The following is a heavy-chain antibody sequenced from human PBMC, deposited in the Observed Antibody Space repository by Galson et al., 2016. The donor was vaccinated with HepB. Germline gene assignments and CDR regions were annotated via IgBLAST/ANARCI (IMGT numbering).Heavy chain of an antibody. CDR2: IGFNPNNL. Sequence: SLRLSCAVSGFNFNIYRMNWVRQAPGKGLEWVAAIGFNPNNLYYADSVKGRFTIARDNTRSSLFLQMNSLTVEDTAVYFCARDHSLGPGVVYYFDKWGQGTLATVSA. V-gene: IGHV3-21*01. CDR3: ARDHSLGPGVVYYFDK. D-gene: IGHD3-10*01. CDR1: GFNFNIYR. J-gene: IGHJ4*02.